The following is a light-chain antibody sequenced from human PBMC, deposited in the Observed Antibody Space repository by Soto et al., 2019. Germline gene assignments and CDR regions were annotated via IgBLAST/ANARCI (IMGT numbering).Light chain of an antibody. V-gene: IGKV3-15*01. Sequence: EMVMTQSPATLSVSPGEKATPSCRASQSVSSSLAWYQQIPGQAPRLLIYGASTRATAIPARFSGSGSGTDFTLTISSLQSEDFAIYYCQQYDNWPWTFGQRTKVEIK. CDR2: GAS. CDR1: QSVSSS. J-gene: IGKJ1*01. CDR3: QQYDNWPWT.